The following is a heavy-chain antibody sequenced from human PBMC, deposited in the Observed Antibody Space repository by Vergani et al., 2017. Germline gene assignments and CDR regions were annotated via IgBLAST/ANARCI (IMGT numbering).Heavy chain of an antibody. CDR3: ARGLVPRAYCSSTSCYGAPDY. J-gene: IGHJ4*02. CDR2: IYYSGST. CDR1: GGSISSGDYY. V-gene: IGHV4-30-4*08. D-gene: IGHD2-2*01. Sequence: QVQLQESGPGLVKPSQTLSLTCTVSGGSISSGDYYWSWIRQPPGKGLEWIGYIYYSGSTYYNPSLKSRVTISVDTSKNQFSLKLSSVTAADTAVYYCARGLVPRAYCSSTSCYGAPDYWGQGTLVTVSS.